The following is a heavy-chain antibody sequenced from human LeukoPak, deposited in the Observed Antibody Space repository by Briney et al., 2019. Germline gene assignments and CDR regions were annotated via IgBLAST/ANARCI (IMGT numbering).Heavy chain of an antibody. J-gene: IGHJ4*02. CDR1: GFTFSSYS. Sequence: GGSLRLSCAASGFTFSSYSMNWVRQAPGKGLEWVSSISSSSSYIYYADSVKGRFTISRDNAKNSLYLQMNSLRAEDTAVYYCAGDGQPRDTASYFDYWGQGTLVTVSS. CDR2: ISSSSSYI. CDR3: AGDGQPRDTASYFDY. V-gene: IGHV3-21*01. D-gene: IGHD5-18*01.